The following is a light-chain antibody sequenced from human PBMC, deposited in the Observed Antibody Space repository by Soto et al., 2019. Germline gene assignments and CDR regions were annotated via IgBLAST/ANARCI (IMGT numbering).Light chain of an antibody. CDR2: GAS. CDR3: QQFGRTLWA. V-gene: IGKV3-20*01. CDR1: QSVSSSY. J-gene: IGKJ1*01. Sequence: DIVLTQSPGTLSLSPGEGATLSCRASQSVSSSYLVWYQQKPGQAPRLLIYGASSRATGIPDRFTGSGSGTDFTLTISRLEPEDSAVYYCQQFGRTLWAFGQGTKVEIK.